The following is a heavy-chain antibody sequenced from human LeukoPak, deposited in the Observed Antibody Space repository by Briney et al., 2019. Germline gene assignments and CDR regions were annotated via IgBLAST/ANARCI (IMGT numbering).Heavy chain of an antibody. J-gene: IGHJ4*02. CDR2: FDPEDGET. CDR3: ATESSWDPSFDY. Sequence: GASVKVSCKVSGYTPTELSMHWVRQAPGKGLEWMGGFDPEDGETIYAQKFQGRVTMTEDTSTDTAYMELSSLRSEDTAVYYCATESSWDPSFDYWGQGTLVTVSS. D-gene: IGHD6-13*01. CDR1: GYTPTELS. V-gene: IGHV1-24*01.